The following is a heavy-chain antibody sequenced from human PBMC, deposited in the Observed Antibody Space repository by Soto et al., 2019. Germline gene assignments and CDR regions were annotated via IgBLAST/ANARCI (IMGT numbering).Heavy chain of an antibody. Sequence: PSETLSLTCNVSGGAISDFYWGWIRQSPGKRLEWIGYLYYTGSTNYNPALKSRVPISLDTSKTQFSLKLGSVTAADTAVYYCARGGGYDFRSSQAPPIDVWGPGTTVT. V-gene: IGHV4-59*01. D-gene: IGHD3-3*01. CDR1: GGAISDFY. CDR3: ARGGGYDFRSSQAPPIDV. J-gene: IGHJ6*02. CDR2: LYYTGST.